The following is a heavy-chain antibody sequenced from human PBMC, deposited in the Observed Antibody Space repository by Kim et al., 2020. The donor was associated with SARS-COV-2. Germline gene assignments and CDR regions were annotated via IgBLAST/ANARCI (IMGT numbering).Heavy chain of an antibody. V-gene: IGHV3-11*01. CDR3: ARDRASGTGTIASGYGMDV. CDR1: GFTFSDYY. CDR2: ISSSGSTI. J-gene: IGHJ6*02. D-gene: IGHD1-7*01. Sequence: GGSLRLSCAASGFTFSDYYMSWIRQAPGKGLEWVSYISSSGSTIYYADSVKGRFTISRDNAKNSLYLQMNSLRAEDTAVYYCARDRASGTGTIASGYGMDVWGQGTTVTVSS.